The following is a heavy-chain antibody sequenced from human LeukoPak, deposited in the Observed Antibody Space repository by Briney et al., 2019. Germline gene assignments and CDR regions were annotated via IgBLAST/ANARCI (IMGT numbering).Heavy chain of an antibody. V-gene: IGHV3-64D*09. CDR1: GFNYSYLA. J-gene: IGHJ4*02. D-gene: IGHD3-3*02. CDR2: ITNNGGST. Sequence: PGGSLRLSRSASGFNYSYLAMLWLRQAPGKGLEYVSAITNNGGSTYYADSVKGRLTISRDNAKNTLSLQMSSLRAEDTVVYYWVHAELRCYLHFWGQGALVTVSS. CDR3: VHAELRCYLHF.